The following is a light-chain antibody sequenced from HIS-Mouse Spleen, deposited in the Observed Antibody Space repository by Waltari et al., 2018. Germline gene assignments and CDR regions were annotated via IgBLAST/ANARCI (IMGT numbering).Light chain of an antibody. V-gene: IGLV2-14*01. Sequence: QSALTQPASVSGSPGQSITIPCTGTSSDVGGYNYVSWYQQHPAKPPKLMIYEVSTRPSGVSNRFSGSKSGNTASLTISGLQAEDEADYYCSSYTSSSTLVFGGGTKLTVL. CDR1: SSDVGGYNY. CDR2: EVS. CDR3: SSYTSSSTLV. J-gene: IGLJ2*01.